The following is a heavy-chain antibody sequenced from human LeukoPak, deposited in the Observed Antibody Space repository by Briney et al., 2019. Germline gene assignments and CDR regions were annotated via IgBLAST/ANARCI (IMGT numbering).Heavy chain of an antibody. Sequence: GGSLRLSCAASGFTLSSDAMNWVRRAPGKGLEWVAVTSSDLNVKLYADSVKGRFTISRDNSRSTLYLQMNSLRPEDTAIYYCAREGYYGSGSPPSLYFDYWGQGTLVTVSS. V-gene: IGHV3-30*03. CDR2: TSSDLNVK. D-gene: IGHD3-10*01. J-gene: IGHJ4*02. CDR3: AREGYYGSGSPPSLYFDY. CDR1: GFTLSSDA.